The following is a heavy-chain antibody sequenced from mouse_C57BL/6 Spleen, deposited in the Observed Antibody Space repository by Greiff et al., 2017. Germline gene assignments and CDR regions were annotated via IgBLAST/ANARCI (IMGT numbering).Heavy chain of an antibody. CDR2: IWSGGST. J-gene: IGHJ2*01. CDR1: GFSLTSYG. CDR3: AKNGGGSSYYFDY. V-gene: IGHV2-4*01. D-gene: IGHD1-1*01. Sequence: QVQLKESGPGLVQPSQSLSITCTVSGFSLTSYGVHWVRQPPGKGLEWLGVIWSGGSTDYNAAFISRLSISKDNSKSQVFFKMNRLQADDTAIYYCAKNGGGSSYYFDYWGQGTTLTVSS.